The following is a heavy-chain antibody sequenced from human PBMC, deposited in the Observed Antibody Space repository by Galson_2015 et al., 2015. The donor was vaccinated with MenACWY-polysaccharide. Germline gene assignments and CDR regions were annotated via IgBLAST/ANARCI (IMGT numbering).Heavy chain of an antibody. V-gene: IGHV3-23*01. CDR2: IGSDGNNR. CDR1: GFTFATQA. Sequence: SLRLSCAASGFTFATQAMTWVRQAPGKGLEWVSSIGSDGNNRYHADSVKGRFTISRDISKNTLYLQMNSLTADDTAVYFCAKDSNNTTGLYTADYWGQGTLVYFSA. J-gene: IGHJ4*02. CDR3: AKDSNNTTGLYTADY. D-gene: IGHD2/OR15-2a*01.